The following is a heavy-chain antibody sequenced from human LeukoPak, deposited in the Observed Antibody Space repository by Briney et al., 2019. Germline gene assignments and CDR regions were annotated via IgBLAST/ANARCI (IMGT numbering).Heavy chain of an antibody. CDR2: ISYDGTNK. CDR1: GFTFSSYG. V-gene: IGHV3-30*18. CDR3: AKLGGMVSHAFDI. Sequence: GGSLRLSCAASGFTFSSYGMHWVRRAPGKGLEWVAVISYDGTNKYYADSVKGRFTISRDNSKNTLYLQMNSLRAEDTAVYYCAKLGGMVSHAFDIWGQGTMVTVSS. D-gene: IGHD3-10*01. J-gene: IGHJ3*02.